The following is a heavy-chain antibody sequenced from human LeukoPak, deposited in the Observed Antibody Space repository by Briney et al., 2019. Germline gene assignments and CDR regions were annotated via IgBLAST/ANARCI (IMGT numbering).Heavy chain of an antibody. CDR1: GFSLSSYD. Sequence: PGGSLRLSCAASGFSLSSYDMHWVRQPTGKGLEWASAIGPAGEYYAGSVKGRFTISGENAKNSLYLQMTNLRAGDTAVYYCTREGEDGWIDYWGQGTLVTVSS. V-gene: IGHV3-13*01. D-gene: IGHD5-24*01. CDR3: TREGEDGWIDY. J-gene: IGHJ4*02. CDR2: IGPAGE.